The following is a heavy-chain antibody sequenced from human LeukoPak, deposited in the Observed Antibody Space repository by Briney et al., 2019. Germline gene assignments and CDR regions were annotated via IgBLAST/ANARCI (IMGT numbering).Heavy chain of an antibody. CDR1: NTSISGANY. D-gene: IGHD3-3*01. CDR3: AIVTDFWSGYYIRFFDL. Sequence: SDTLSLTCTVSNTSISGANYWGWVRQPPGKGLEWIATMHHSGRTYCNPSLKSRVTISAVTSKNEFSVKLTSFTATGTAVYYCAIVTDFWSGYYIRFFDLWGQGSLVTVSS. V-gene: IGHV4-38-2*02. CDR2: MHHSGRT. J-gene: IGHJ5*02.